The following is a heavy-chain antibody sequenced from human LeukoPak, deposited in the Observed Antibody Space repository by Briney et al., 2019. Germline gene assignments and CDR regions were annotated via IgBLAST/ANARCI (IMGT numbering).Heavy chain of an antibody. CDR2: ISDSGSNI. CDR1: GFIFSDYY. V-gene: IGHV3-11*04. J-gene: IGHJ4*02. CDR3: ARDYGGSSPFDY. D-gene: IGHD4-23*01. Sequence: GGSLRLSCAASGFIFSDYYMGWIRQAPGRGLEWVSYISDSGSNIYYTDSVKGRFTISRDNAKNSLYLHMNSLRAEDTAVYYCARDYGGSSPFDYWGQGTLVTVSS.